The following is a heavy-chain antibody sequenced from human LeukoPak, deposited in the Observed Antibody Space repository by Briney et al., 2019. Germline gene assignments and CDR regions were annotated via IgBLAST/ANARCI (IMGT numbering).Heavy chain of an antibody. Sequence: SETLSLTCAVYGGSFSGYYWIWLRQPPGKGLEWIGEINHSGSTNYNPSLKIRVTISVATSKIQFSLKLSSVTAADTAVHYCARYYDSSGPYATDAFDIWGQGTMVTVSS. CDR1: GGSFSGYY. CDR2: INHSGST. CDR3: ARYYDSSGPYATDAFDI. D-gene: IGHD3-22*01. J-gene: IGHJ3*02. V-gene: IGHV4-34*01.